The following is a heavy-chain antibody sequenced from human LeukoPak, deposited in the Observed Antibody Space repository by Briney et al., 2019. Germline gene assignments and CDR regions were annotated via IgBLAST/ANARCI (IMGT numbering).Heavy chain of an antibody. CDR3: ARVRYYYDTRGYRYYMDV. D-gene: IGHD3-22*01. CDR2: ISGSGGST. CDR1: GFTFSSHG. V-gene: IGHV3-23*01. J-gene: IGHJ6*03. Sequence: GGSLRLSCAASGFTFSSHGMSWVRQPPGKGLGWVSAISGSGGSTYHADSVNGRFTISRDNANNSLYLQMNSLRAEDTAVYYCARVRYYYDTRGYRYYMDVWGKGTTVTISS.